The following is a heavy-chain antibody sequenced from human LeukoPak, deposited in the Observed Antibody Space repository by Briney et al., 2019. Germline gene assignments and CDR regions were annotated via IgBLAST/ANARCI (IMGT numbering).Heavy chain of an antibody. CDR2: INHSGST. CDR3: ARVGITGTLRFDY. V-gene: IGHV4-34*01. J-gene: IGHJ4*02. Sequence: PSETLSLTCAVYGGSFSGCYWSWIRQPPGKGLEWIGEINHSGSTNYNPSLKSRVTISVDTSKNQFSLKLSSVTAADTAVYYCARVGITGTLRFDYWGQGTLVTVSS. D-gene: IGHD1-20*01. CDR1: GGSFSGCY.